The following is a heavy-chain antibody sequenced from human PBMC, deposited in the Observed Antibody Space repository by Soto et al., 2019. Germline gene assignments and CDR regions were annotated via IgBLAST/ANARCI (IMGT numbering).Heavy chain of an antibody. D-gene: IGHD2-21*02. CDR3: AREETAWPLAYGLDV. V-gene: IGHV3-21*01. J-gene: IGHJ6*02. Sequence: GGSLRLSCEASGLSFSTYSMHWVRQAPGKGLEWVSSIGRRSDIYYADSVKGRSTISRDNAKNSVSLQMNSLRDEDTAVYYCAREETAWPLAYGLDVWGQGTTVTVSS. CDR2: IGRRSDI. CDR1: GLSFSTYS.